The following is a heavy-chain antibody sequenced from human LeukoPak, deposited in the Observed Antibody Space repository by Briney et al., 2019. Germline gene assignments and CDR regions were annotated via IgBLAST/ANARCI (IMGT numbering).Heavy chain of an antibody. CDR2: INPGGGDR. Sequence: GASVTVSCKASGYTFTGYYMHWVRQAPGQGLEWMGVINPGGGDRRYAQKFQGRVTMTRDTSTNTVYMDLSSLTSEDTAVYYCAREGVTRKTDLDYWGQGTLVTVSS. J-gene: IGHJ4*02. V-gene: IGHV1-46*01. CDR1: GYTFTGYY. D-gene: IGHD1-14*01. CDR3: AREGVTRKTDLDY.